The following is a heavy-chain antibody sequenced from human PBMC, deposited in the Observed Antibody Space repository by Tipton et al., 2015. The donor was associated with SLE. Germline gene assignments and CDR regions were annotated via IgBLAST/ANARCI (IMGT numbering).Heavy chain of an antibody. D-gene: IGHD2/OR15-2a*01. Sequence: SLRLSCAASGFTFNNYAMNWVRQGAGKGLEWVSVIYSGGTTYYRDSVKGRFTISRDNSKNTLYLQMNSLRAEDTAVYYCAREAMTFDYWGQGALVTVSS. CDR2: IYSGGTT. V-gene: IGHV3-23*03. CDR1: GFTFNNYA. CDR3: AREAMTFDY. J-gene: IGHJ4*02.